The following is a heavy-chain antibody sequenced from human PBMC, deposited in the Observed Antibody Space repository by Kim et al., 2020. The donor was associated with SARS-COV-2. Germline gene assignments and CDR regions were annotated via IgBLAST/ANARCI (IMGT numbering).Heavy chain of an antibody. CDR1: GGSFSGYY. CDR2: INHSGST. D-gene: IGHD4-17*01. Sequence: SETLSLTCAVYGGSFSGYYWSWIRQPPGKGLEWIGEINHSGSTNYNPSLKSRVTISVDTSKNQFSLKLSSVTAADTAVYYCARAKGKLRRCFDYWGQGTLVTVSS. J-gene: IGHJ4*02. CDR3: ARAKGKLRRCFDY. V-gene: IGHV4-34*01.